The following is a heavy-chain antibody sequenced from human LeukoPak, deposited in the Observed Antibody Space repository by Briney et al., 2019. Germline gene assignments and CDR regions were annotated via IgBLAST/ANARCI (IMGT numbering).Heavy chain of an antibody. D-gene: IGHD2/OR15-2a*01. V-gene: IGHV3-21*01. J-gene: IGHJ6*03. CDR3: ARDPREYYYYYYYMDV. Sequence: GGSLRLSCAASGFTFSSYSMNWVRQAPGKGLEWVTSISSSSSYMYYADSVKGRFTISRDNAKNSLYLQMNSLRAEDTAVYYCARDPREYYYYYYYMDVWGKGTTVTVSS. CDR1: GFTFSSYS. CDR2: ISSSSSYM.